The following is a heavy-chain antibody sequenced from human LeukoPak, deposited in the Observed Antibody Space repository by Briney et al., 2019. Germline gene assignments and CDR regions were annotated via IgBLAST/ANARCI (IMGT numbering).Heavy chain of an antibody. CDR1: GYTLTNYD. Sequence: ASVKVSCKTSGYTLTNYDINWVRQAPGHGLEWMGWMNPNSGNTGYAQKFRGRVTITSHTSISTAYMELRGLRSEDTAVYYCARGGASAAARRFDPWGQGTLVTVSS. D-gene: IGHD6-13*01. CDR2: MNPNSGNT. J-gene: IGHJ5*02. CDR3: ARGGASAAARRFDP. V-gene: IGHV1-8*03.